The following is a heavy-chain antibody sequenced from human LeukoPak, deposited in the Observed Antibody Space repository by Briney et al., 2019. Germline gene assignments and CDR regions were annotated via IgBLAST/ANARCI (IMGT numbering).Heavy chain of an antibody. CDR3: AKDKTYYYDSSGPFDP. D-gene: IGHD3-22*01. CDR2: ISGSGGST. Sequence: GGSLRLSCAASGFTFSSYAMSWVRQAPGKGLEWVSAISGSGGSTYYADSVKGRFTISRDNSKNTLYLQMNSLRAEDTALYYCAKDKTYYYDSSGPFDPWGQGTLVTVSS. J-gene: IGHJ5*02. CDR1: GFTFSSYA. V-gene: IGHV3-23*01.